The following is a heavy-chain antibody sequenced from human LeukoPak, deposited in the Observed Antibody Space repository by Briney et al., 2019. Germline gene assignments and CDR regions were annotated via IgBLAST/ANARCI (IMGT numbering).Heavy chain of an antibody. CDR3: ARDLDVAVAGTLMDYYGMDV. J-gene: IGHJ6*02. V-gene: IGHV1-69*13. CDR1: GGTFSSYA. Sequence: ASVKVSCKASGGTFSSYAISWVRQAPGQGLEWMGGIIPIFGTANYAQKFQGRVTITADESTSTAYMELSSLRAEDTAVYYCARDLDVAVAGTLMDYYGMDVWGQGTTVTVSS. CDR2: IIPIFGTA. D-gene: IGHD6-19*01.